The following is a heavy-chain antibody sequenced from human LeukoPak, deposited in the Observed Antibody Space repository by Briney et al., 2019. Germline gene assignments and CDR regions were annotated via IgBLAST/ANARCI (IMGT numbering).Heavy chain of an antibody. CDR3: AKVSYYDSSGYYLHPGLLDY. V-gene: IGHV3-23*01. J-gene: IGHJ4*02. D-gene: IGHD3-22*01. CDR1: GFTFSSYA. Sequence: PGGSLRLSCAASGFTFSSYAMSWVRQAPGKGLEWVSAISGSGGSTYYADSVKGRFTISRDNSKNTLYLQMNSLRAEDTAVYYCAKVSYYDSSGYYLHPGLLDYWGQGTLVTVSS. CDR2: ISGSGGST.